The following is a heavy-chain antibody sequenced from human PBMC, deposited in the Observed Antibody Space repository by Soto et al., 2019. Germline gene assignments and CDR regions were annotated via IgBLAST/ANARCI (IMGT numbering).Heavy chain of an antibody. CDR1: GGTFSRYA. D-gene: IGHD5-12*01. J-gene: IGHJ6*02. CDR2: IIPIFGTA. V-gene: IGHV1-69*06. CDR3: ARGRRLARGYYGMDV. Sequence: ASVKVSCKASGGTFSRYAISWVRQAPGQGLEWMGGIIPIFGTANYAQKFQGRVTITADKSTSTAYMELSSLRSEDTAVYYCARGRRLARGYYGMDVWGQGTTVTVSS.